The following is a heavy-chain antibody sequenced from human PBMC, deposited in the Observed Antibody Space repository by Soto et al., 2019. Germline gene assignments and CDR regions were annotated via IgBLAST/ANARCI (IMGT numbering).Heavy chain of an antibody. CDR3: ARENYFDI. CDR2: IKQDVTKR. Sequence: GGSLRLSCAGSGFTFSKYCMGWVRQPPGKRLEWVANIKQDVTKRYYADYVKGRLNISRDNAKTSHYLQMNSLGADDTAVYYCARENYFDIWGQGTLVTVSS. V-gene: IGHV3-7*01. CDR1: GFTFSKYC. J-gene: IGHJ4*02.